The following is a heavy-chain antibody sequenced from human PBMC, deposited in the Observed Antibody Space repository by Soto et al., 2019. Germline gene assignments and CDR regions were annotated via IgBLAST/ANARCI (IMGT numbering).Heavy chain of an antibody. J-gene: IGHJ4*02. D-gene: IGHD3-3*01. Sequence: GGSLRLSCAASGFAFNTYVLTWVRQAPGKGLEWVSSISGSGVTTKYADSVKGRFTISRDNSKNTLYLQMNSLRAEDTAVYYCARNSDYDFWSGYLYWGQGTLVTVSS. V-gene: IGHV3-23*01. CDR2: ISGSGVTT. CDR1: GFAFNTYV. CDR3: ARNSDYDFWSGYLY.